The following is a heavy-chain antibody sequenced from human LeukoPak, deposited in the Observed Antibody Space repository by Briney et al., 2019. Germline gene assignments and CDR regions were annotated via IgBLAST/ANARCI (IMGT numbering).Heavy chain of an antibody. V-gene: IGHV3-23*01. J-gene: IGHJ4*02. CDR1: GFTFSSYW. CDR3: AKVETAAAATLRGFDY. Sequence: PGGSLRLSCAASGFTFSSYWMHWVRQAPGKGLEWVSSIGGSGGSTYYADSVKGRFTISRDNSKNTLYLQMNSLRAEDTAVYYCAKVETAAAATLRGFDYWGQGTLVTVSS. D-gene: IGHD6-13*01. CDR2: IGGSGGST.